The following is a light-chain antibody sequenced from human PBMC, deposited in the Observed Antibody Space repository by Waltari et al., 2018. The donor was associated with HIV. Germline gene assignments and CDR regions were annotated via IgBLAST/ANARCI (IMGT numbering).Light chain of an antibody. V-gene: IGKV1-9*01. Sequence: DIQLTQSPSFLSASVGDRVTITCRASQGINSYLAWYQQKPGTAPHSLIYGASTLQGGGTSRFSGSGSGTEFTLTISSLQHEDFATYYCQQINSYPYTFGQGTKLEIK. CDR3: QQINSYPYT. J-gene: IGKJ2*01. CDR1: QGINSY. CDR2: GAS.